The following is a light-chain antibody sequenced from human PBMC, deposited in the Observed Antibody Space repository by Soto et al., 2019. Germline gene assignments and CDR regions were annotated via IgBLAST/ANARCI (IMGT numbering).Light chain of an antibody. CDR2: DVN. Sequence: QSALTQPASVSGSPGQSITISCTGTSSDIGGYEYVSWYQQYPGKAPKLMIYDVNNRPSGVSTRFSGSKSGNTASLTISGLQAEDEGDYYCNSITTSRTTRFVFGTGTKLTVL. V-gene: IGLV2-14*01. J-gene: IGLJ1*01. CDR3: NSITTSRTTRFV. CDR1: SSDIGGYEY.